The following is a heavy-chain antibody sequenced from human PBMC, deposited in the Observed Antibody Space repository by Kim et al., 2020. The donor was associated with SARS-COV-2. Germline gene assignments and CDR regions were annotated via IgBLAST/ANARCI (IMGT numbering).Heavy chain of an antibody. CDR1: GYTFTSYA. D-gene: IGHD2-15*01. V-gene: IGHV1-3*01. Sequence: ASVKVSCKASGYTFTSYAMHWVRQAPGQRLEWMGWINAGNGNTKYSQKFQGRVTITRDTSASTAYMELSSLRSEDTAVYYCAGEGCSGGSCYFYYYGMDVWGQGTTVTVSS. CDR3: AGEGCSGGSCYFYYYGMDV. J-gene: IGHJ6*02. CDR2: INAGNGNT.